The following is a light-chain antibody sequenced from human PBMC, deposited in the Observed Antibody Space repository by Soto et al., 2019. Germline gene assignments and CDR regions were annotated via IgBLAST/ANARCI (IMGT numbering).Light chain of an antibody. CDR3: QQTYTTLS. J-gene: IGKJ4*01. Sequence: DIPVTQSPSSLSASVGDRVTITCPASQSINTYLNWYQQKPGKAPKLLIYTASNLQSGVPSRFRGSGSGTDFTLTISGLEPEDFATYYCQQTYTTLSFGGGTKVEI. CDR2: TAS. CDR1: QSINTY. V-gene: IGKV1-39*01.